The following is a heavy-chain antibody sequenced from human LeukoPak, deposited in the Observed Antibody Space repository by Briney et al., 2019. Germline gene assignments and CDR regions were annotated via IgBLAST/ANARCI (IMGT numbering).Heavy chain of an antibody. CDR3: ATGHSYGYDY. CDR1: GLTFSDFW. V-gene: IGHV3-74*01. J-gene: IGHJ4*02. CDR2: VKGDGRTT. D-gene: IGHD5-18*01. Sequence: GGSLRLSCAASGLTFSDFWMHWVRQPPGKGLVWVALVKGDGRTTIYADSVKGRFTISRDNAKNTLYLQMNSLRADDLGVYYCATGHSYGYDYWGQGVLVTVSS.